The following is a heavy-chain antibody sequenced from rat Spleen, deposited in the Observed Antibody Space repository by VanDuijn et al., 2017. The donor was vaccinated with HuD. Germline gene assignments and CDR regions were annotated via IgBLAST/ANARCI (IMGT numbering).Heavy chain of an antibody. CDR1: GFSLTSYT. CDR2: ISSGGST. V-gene: IGHV2-6*01. D-gene: IGHD1-4*01. CDR3: ARDYYPGITTYWFAY. Sequence: QVQLKESGPGLVQPSQTLSLTCTVSGFSLTSYTVSWVRQPPGKGLEWIAAISSGGSTYYNSALKSRLSISRDTSKSQVFLKMNSLQTEDTATYYCARDYYPGITTYWFAYWGQGTLVTVSS. J-gene: IGHJ3*01.